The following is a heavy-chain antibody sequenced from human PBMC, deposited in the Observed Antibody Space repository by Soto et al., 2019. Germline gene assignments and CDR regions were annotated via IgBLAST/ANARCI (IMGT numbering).Heavy chain of an antibody. D-gene: IGHD3-10*01. Sequence: PGGSLRLSCAASGFTFSSYAMSWVRQAPGKGLEWVSAISGSGGSTYYADSVKGRFTISRDNSKNTLYLQMNSLRAEDTAVYYCAKDRLVRGVAHINWFDPWGQGTLVTVSS. J-gene: IGHJ5*02. CDR3: AKDRLVRGVAHINWFDP. V-gene: IGHV3-23*01. CDR2: ISGSGGST. CDR1: GFTFSSYA.